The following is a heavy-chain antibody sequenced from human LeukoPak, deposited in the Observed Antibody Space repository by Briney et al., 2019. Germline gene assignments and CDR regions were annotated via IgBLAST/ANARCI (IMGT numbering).Heavy chain of an antibody. D-gene: IGHD3-22*01. Sequence: SETLSLTCAVYGGSFSDYYWSWIRQPPGKGLEWIGEINHSGSTNYNPSLKSRVTISVDTSKNQFSLKMTSVTAADTAVYYCARHRSYYDSSGYLPKYYFDYWGQGTLVTVSS. V-gene: IGHV4-34*01. CDR3: ARHRSYYDSSGYLPKYYFDY. J-gene: IGHJ4*02. CDR1: GGSFSDYY. CDR2: INHSGST.